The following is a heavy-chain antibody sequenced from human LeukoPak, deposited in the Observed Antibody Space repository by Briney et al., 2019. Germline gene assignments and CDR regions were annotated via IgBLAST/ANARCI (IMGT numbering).Heavy chain of an antibody. CDR3: AKDRGLCFSTNCFFDY. J-gene: IGHJ4*02. D-gene: IGHD2-2*01. V-gene: IGHV3-23*01. CDR2: ISGSGDST. Sequence: GGSLRLSCAASGFTLSNYAVSWVRQAPGKGLEWVSSISGSGDSTYYADSVKGRFTIFRDNSKNTLYLQMNSLRVEDTAIYYCAKDRGLCFSTNCFFDYWGQGALVTVSS. CDR1: GFTLSNYA.